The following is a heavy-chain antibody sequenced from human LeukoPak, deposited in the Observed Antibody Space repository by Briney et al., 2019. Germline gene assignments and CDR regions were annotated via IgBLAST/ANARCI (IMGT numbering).Heavy chain of an antibody. D-gene: IGHD1-26*01. V-gene: IGHV4-39*01. CDR1: GGSISSSTCY. Sequence: SETLSLTCTVSGGSISSSTCYWAWIRQSPGEGLEWIGSITYSGSTYYNPSLESRVTISVDTSKNQFSLRLISVTAVDTAVYYCARQGVGATDCWGQGTLVTVSS. CDR3: ARQGVGATDC. CDR2: ITYSGST. J-gene: IGHJ4*02.